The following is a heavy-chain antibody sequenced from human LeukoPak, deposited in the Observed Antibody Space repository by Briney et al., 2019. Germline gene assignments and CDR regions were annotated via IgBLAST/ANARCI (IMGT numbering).Heavy chain of an antibody. V-gene: IGHV5-51*01. Sequence: GESLKISCKASGYFFSNYWIGWVRQMPGKGLEWMGIIYPGVSDTRYSPSFQGQVTISADRSISTAYLQWYSLQASDTAIYYCARQHCSGGSCYPGDYFDHWGQGTLVTVSS. CDR3: ARQHCSGGSCYPGDYFDH. J-gene: IGHJ4*02. CDR2: IYPGVSDT. CDR1: GYFFSNYW. D-gene: IGHD2-15*01.